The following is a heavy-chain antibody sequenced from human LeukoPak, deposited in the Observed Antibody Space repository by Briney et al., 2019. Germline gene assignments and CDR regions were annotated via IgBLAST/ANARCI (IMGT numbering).Heavy chain of an antibody. D-gene: IGHD3-10*01. CDR2: ISGSGGST. V-gene: IGHV3-23*01. CDR1: GITLSNYG. CDR3: AKRGVVIRVILVGFHKEAYYFDS. J-gene: IGHJ4*02. Sequence: GGSLGLSCAVSGITLSNYGMSWVRQAPGKGLEWVAGISGSGGSTHYADSVKGRFTISRDNRKSTLYLQLTSLRAEDTAVYFCAKRGVVIRVILVGFHKEAYYFDSWGQGALVTVSS.